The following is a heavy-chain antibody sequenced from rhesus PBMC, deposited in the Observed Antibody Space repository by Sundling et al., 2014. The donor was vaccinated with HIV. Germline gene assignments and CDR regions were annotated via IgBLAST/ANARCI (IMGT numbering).Heavy chain of an antibody. J-gene: IGHJ4*01. Sequence: QVQLQESGPGLVKPSETLSLTCAVSGGSISSNYWSWIRQSPGKGLEWIGYVSGGSWSTSYNPSLKNRVTISTDTSKNQFSLNLSSVTAADTAVYYCARYPQHYYGSGYLDYWGQGVLVTVSS. CDR1: GGSISSNY. V-gene: IGHV4-147*01. CDR3: ARYPQHYYGSGYLDY. CDR2: VSGGSWST. D-gene: IGHD3-28*01.